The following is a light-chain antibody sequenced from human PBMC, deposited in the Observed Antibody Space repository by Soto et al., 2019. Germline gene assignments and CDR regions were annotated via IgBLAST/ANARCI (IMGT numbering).Light chain of an antibody. CDR1: QSVSSN. Sequence: EIVMTQSPATLSGSPGERATLSCRANQSVSSNLAWYQQKPGQAPRLLIYGASTRATGIPARFSGSGSGTEFTLTISSLQSEDFAVYYCQQYNNWPRTFGQGTKVDIK. V-gene: IGKV3-15*01. CDR3: QQYNNWPRT. J-gene: IGKJ1*01. CDR2: GAS.